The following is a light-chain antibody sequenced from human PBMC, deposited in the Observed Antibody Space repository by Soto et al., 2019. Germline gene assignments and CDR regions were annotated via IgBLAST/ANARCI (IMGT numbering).Light chain of an antibody. J-gene: IGKJ1*01. CDR1: QSVRSN. Sequence: GLTQSPATLSMSPGERATLSCRASQSVRSNLAWYQQKPGQAPRLLIHGASNRATAVPARFSASGSGTEFSLTISSLQSEDSAVYFCQQYNDWPKTFGQGTKVDIK. CDR3: QQYNDWPKT. CDR2: GAS. V-gene: IGKV3-15*01.